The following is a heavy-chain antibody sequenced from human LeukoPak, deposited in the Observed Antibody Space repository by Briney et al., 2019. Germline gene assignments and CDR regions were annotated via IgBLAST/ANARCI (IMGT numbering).Heavy chain of an antibody. J-gene: IGHJ4*02. CDR1: GFTFSSYW. CDR3: ARADYYGSGSYYKDY. CDR2: IKQDGSEK. D-gene: IGHD3-10*01. V-gene: IGHV3-7*01. Sequence: GGSLRLSCAASGFTFSSYWMSWVRQAPGKGLEWVANIKQDGSEKYYVNSVKGRFTISRDNAKNSLYLQMNSLRAEDTAVYYCARADYYGSGSYYKDYWGQGTLVTVSS.